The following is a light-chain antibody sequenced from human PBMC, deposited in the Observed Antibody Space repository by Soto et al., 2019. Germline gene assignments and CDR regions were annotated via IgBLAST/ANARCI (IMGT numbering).Light chain of an antibody. V-gene: IGKV3-20*01. CDR1: ESASRSY. CDR2: GAS. J-gene: IGKJ5*01. Sequence: EIVLTQSPGTLSLSPGERATLSCRASESASRSYLAWYQQKPGQAPRLLIYGASSRATGVPDRFSGSGSGTDFTLTISRLEPEDFAVYYCQQYGSSPFGQGTRLEIK. CDR3: QQYGSSP.